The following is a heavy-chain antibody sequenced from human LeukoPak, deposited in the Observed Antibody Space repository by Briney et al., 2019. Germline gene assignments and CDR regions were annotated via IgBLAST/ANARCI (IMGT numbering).Heavy chain of an antibody. Sequence: GGSLRLSCAASGFTFSSYGMSWVRQAPGKGLEWVSFIYSGGKTHSSDSVKGRFTISRDNSKNTLCLQMSSLRAEDTAIYYCARRAGEYSHPYDYWGQGTLVTVSS. D-gene: IGHD2-15*01. V-gene: IGHV3-23*05. CDR3: ARRAGEYSHPYDY. CDR1: GFTFSSYG. CDR2: IYSGGKT. J-gene: IGHJ4*02.